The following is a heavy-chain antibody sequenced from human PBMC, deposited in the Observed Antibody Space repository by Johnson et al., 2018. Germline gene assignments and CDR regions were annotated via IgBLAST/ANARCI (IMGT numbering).Heavy chain of an antibody. CDR2: ISFDGSQR. D-gene: IGHD3-10*01. J-gene: IGHJ6*03. Sequence: QVQLVQSGGGVVQPGRSLRLSCVASGFTFSRYGMHWVRQAPGKGLEWVAVISFDGSQRYYADSVKGRFTISRDNSKNTLFVRMNSLRTEDTALYHCAKAVGSGHYMDFWGKGTTVTVSS. V-gene: IGHV3-30*18. CDR3: AKAVGSGHYMDF. CDR1: GFTFSRYG.